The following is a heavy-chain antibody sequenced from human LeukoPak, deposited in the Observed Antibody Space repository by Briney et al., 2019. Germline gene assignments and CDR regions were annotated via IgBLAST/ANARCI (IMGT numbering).Heavy chain of an antibody. CDR2: IKQDGSEK. J-gene: IGHJ4*02. CDR3: ARAKPTVPGLLDY. CDR1: GFTFSSYW. Sequence: GGSLRLSCAASGFTFSSYWMSWVRQAPGKGLEWVANIKQDGSEKYYVGSVKGRFTISRDNAKNSLHLQMNSLRAEDTAVYYCARAKPTVPGLLDYWGQGTLVTVSS. D-gene: IGHD2-2*01. V-gene: IGHV3-7*01.